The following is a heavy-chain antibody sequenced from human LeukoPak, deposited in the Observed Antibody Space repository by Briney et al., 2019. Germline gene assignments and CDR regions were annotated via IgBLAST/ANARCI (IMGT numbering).Heavy chain of an antibody. CDR3: ARVAEAAAFDY. V-gene: IGHV3-21*01. Sequence: GGSLRLSCAASGFTFSSYEMNWVRQAPGKGLEWVSSISSSSSYIYYADSVKGRITISRDNAKNSLYLQMNSLRAEDTVVYYCARVAEAAAFDYWGQGTLVTVSS. CDR1: GFTFSSYE. D-gene: IGHD6-13*01. CDR2: ISSSSSYI. J-gene: IGHJ4*02.